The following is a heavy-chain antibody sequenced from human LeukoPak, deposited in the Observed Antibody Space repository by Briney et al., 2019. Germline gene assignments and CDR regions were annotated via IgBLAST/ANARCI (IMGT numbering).Heavy chain of an antibody. D-gene: IGHD6-13*01. V-gene: IGHV3-66*01. CDR1: EFTVSSMY. J-gene: IGHJ4*02. Sequence: GGSLRLSCAASEFTVSSMYMNWVRQAPGQGLEWVSVIYSGGSTYYADSVKGRFTISRDNSKNTLYLQMNSLRAEDTAVYYCAGGARRQQPFDYWGQGTLVTVSS. CDR2: IYSGGST. CDR3: AGGARRQQPFDY.